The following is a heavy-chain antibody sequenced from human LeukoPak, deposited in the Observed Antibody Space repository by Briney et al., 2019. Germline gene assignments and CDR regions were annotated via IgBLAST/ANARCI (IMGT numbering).Heavy chain of an antibody. Sequence: HPGGSLRLSCAASGFTFDDYAMHWVRQAPGKGLEWVSGISWNSGSIGYADSVKGRFTISRDNGKNSLYLQMNSLRAEDTALYYCAKDIFTMVRGVVDYWGQGTLVTVSS. CDR1: GFTFDDYA. CDR2: ISWNSGSI. V-gene: IGHV3-9*01. J-gene: IGHJ4*02. D-gene: IGHD3-10*01. CDR3: AKDIFTMVRGVVDY.